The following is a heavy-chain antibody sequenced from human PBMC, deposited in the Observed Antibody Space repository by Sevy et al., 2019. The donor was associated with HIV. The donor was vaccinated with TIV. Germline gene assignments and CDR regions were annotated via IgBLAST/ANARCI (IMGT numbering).Heavy chain of an antibody. V-gene: IGHV3-53*01. Sequence: GESLKISCAASGFTVSSNYMSWVRQAPGKGLEWVSVIYSGGSTYYADSVKGRFTISRDNSKNTLYLQMNSLRAEDTAVYYCARDYYDILTGYYSIYWGQGTLVTVSS. CDR2: IYSGGST. J-gene: IGHJ4*02. D-gene: IGHD3-9*01. CDR1: GFTVSSNY. CDR3: ARDYYDILTGYYSIY.